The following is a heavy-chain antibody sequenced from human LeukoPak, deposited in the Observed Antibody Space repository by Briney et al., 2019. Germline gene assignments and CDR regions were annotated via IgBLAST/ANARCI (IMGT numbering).Heavy chain of an antibody. CDR3: AKDPHVGTSGYYQYYFDY. Sequence: GGSLRLSCTASEFTFNDYAMSWVCQSPGMRLEWLSTLSGSGGSSYYANSVRGRFTISRDNSKNTLFLQMNNLRAEDTAVYYCAKDPHVGTSGYYQYYFDYWGQGTLVTVSS. J-gene: IGHJ4*02. D-gene: IGHD3-3*01. CDR2: LSGSGGSS. V-gene: IGHV3-23*01. CDR1: EFTFNDYA.